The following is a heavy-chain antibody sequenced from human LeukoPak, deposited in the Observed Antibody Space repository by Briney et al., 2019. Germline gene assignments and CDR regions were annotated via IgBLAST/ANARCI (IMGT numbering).Heavy chain of an antibody. CDR1: GGSISSYY. Sequence: SETLSLTCTVSGGSISSYYWSWIRQPPGKGLEWVGYIYYSGSTNYNPSLKSRVTISVETSKNEFSLKLRSVTAADTAVYYCARVTGYRTEDYFDYWGQGTLVTVSS. V-gene: IGHV4-59*01. J-gene: IGHJ4*02. CDR2: IYYSGST. CDR3: ARVTGYRTEDYFDY. D-gene: IGHD6-13*01.